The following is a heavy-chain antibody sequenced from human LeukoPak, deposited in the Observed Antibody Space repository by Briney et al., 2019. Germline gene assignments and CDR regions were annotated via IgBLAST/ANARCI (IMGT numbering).Heavy chain of an antibody. Sequence: PSETLSLTCTVSGGSISSYYWSWIRQPPGKGLEWIGYIYYSGSTNYNPSLKSRVTISIDTSKNQLSLKLTSVTAADTALYYCARTKGDHYYFDYWGQGTLVTVSS. CDR1: GGSISSYY. D-gene: IGHD3-16*01. V-gene: IGHV4-59*01. J-gene: IGHJ4*02. CDR2: IYYSGST. CDR3: ARTKGDHYYFDY.